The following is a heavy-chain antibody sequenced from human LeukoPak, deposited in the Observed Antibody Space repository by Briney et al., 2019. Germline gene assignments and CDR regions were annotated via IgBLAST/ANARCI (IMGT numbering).Heavy chain of an antibody. CDR1: GGSISSYY. Sequence: PSETLSLTCTVSGGSISSYYWSWIRQPAGKGLEWIGRIYTSGSTNYNPSLKSRVTMSVDTSKNQFSLKLSSVTAADTAVYYCARGKGGRDGYNYWFDPWGQGTLVTVSS. D-gene: IGHD5-24*01. J-gene: IGHJ5*02. V-gene: IGHV4-4*07. CDR2: IYTSGST. CDR3: ARGKGGRDGYNYWFDP.